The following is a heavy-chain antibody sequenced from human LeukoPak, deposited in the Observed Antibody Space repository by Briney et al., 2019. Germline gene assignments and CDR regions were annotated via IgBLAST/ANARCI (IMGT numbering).Heavy chain of an antibody. Sequence: PSETLSLTCTVSGGSIISYYWSWIRQSPQKGLEWVGYIYYSGSTNYNPSLKSRVTISVDTSKNQFSLKLSSVTAADTAVYYCARDRRWLQGVAFDIWGQGTMVTVSS. CDR2: IYYSGST. J-gene: IGHJ3*02. CDR1: GGSIISYY. D-gene: IGHD5-24*01. CDR3: ARDRRWLQGVAFDI. V-gene: IGHV4-59*01.